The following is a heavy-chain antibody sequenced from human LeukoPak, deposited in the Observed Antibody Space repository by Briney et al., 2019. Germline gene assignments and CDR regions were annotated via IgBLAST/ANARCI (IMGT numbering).Heavy chain of an antibody. CDR2: ISGSGGST. CDR1: GFTFSSYW. J-gene: IGHJ6*02. CDR3: AKAPDIVLMVYAIWSYYGMDV. D-gene: IGHD2-8*01. V-gene: IGHV3-23*01. Sequence: GGSLRLSCAASGFTFSSYWMSWVRQAPGKGLEWVSAISGSGGSTYYADSVKGRFTISRDNSKNTLYLQMNSLRAEDTAVYYCAKAPDIVLMVYAIWSYYGMDVWGQGTTVTVSS.